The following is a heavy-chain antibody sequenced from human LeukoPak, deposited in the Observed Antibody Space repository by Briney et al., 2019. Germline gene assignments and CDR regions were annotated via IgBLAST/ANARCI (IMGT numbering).Heavy chain of an antibody. D-gene: IGHD4-23*01. CDR3: ARGRPHGNDY. Sequence: GGSLRLSCAASGFIFSSYWMNWVRQAPGKGLVWVSRIASDGSSTTYADSVKGRFSISRDNAKNTLYLQMNSLRVEDTAVYYCARGRPHGNDYWGQGTLVTVSS. J-gene: IGHJ4*02. CDR1: GFIFSSYW. V-gene: IGHV3-74*01. CDR2: IASDGSST.